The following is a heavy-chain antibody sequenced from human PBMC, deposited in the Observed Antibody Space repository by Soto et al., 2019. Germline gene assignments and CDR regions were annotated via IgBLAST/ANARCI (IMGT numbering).Heavy chain of an antibody. CDR3: VRDREFSTSTSYYDAFDI. CDR1: GFSFSRDW. CDR2: INQDGSKI. Sequence: PGGSLRLSCAASGFSFSRDWMIWVRQAPGKGLEWVANINQDGSKIQYVDSVKGRFTISRDNAKNSLYLQMNSLRVEDTAVYYCVRDREFSTSTSYYDAFDIWGQGTMVTVSS. V-gene: IGHV3-7*01. J-gene: IGHJ3*02. D-gene: IGHD2-2*01.